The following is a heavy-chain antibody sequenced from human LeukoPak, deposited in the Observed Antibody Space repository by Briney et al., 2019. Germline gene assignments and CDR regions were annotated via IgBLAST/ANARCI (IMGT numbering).Heavy chain of an antibody. J-gene: IGHJ5*02. V-gene: IGHV1-69*01. D-gene: IGHD3-3*01. CDR3: ARDFPLSGHKQTALSGSNWFDP. CDR1: GGTFSSYA. CDR2: IIPIFGTA. Sequence: ASVKVSCKASGGTFSSYAISWVRQAPGQGLEWMGGIIPIFGTANYAQKFQGRVTITADESTSTAYMELSSLRSEDTAVYYCARDFPLSGHKQTALSGSNWFDPWGQGTLVTVSS.